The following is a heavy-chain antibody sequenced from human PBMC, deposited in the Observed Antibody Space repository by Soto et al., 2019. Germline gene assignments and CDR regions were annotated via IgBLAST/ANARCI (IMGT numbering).Heavy chain of an antibody. D-gene: IGHD3-9*01. CDR1: GGSISSYY. J-gene: IGHJ6*02. Sequence: SETLSLTCTVSGGSISSYYWSWIRQPPGKGLEWIGYIYYSGSTNYNPSLKSRVTISVDTSKNQFSLKLSSVTAADTAVYYCARRYFDWLFSGMAVWGQGTTVTVSS. CDR2: IYYSGST. CDR3: ARRYFDWLFSGMAV. V-gene: IGHV4-59*01.